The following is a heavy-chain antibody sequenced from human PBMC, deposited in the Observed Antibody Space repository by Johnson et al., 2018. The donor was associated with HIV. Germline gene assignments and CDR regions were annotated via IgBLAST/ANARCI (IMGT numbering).Heavy chain of an antibody. J-gene: IGHJ3*02. Sequence: QVQLVESGGGVVQPGKSLTLSCVGSGLSFSNFGIHWVRQAPGKGPEWVAVISYDGSSKFYADSVKGRFAISRDNSKYTLYLQMNSLRADDTAVYYCAKESMGAFDIWGQGTMVTVSS. CDR3: AKESMGAFDI. CDR2: ISYDGSSK. V-gene: IGHV3-30*18. D-gene: IGHD2-8*01. CDR1: GLSFSNFG.